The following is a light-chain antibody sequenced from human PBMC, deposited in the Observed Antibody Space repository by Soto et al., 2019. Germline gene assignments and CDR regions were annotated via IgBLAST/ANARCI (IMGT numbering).Light chain of an antibody. Sequence: EIVMTQSPATLSVSPGERATLSCRASQSVSSNLAWYQQKPGQAPRLLIYGASTRATGIPARFSGSRSGTEFTLTISSLQSEDFAVYYCQQYNNWPATVGQGTRLEIK. CDR3: QQYNNWPAT. J-gene: IGKJ5*01. CDR2: GAS. V-gene: IGKV3-15*01. CDR1: QSVSSN.